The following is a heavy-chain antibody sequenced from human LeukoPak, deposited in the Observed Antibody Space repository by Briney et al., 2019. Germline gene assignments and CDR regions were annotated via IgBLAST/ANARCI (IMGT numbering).Heavy chain of an antibody. D-gene: IGHD6-6*01. V-gene: IGHV3-7*01. CDR2: IKQDGSEK. CDR1: GFTFSSYW. CDR3: ARGAAARRDESLGY. Sequence: GGSLRLSCAASGFTFSSYWMSWVRQAPGKGLEWVANIKQDGSEKYYVDSVKGRFTISRDNAKNSLYLQMNSLRAEDTAVYYCARGAAARRDESLGYWGQGTLVTVSS. J-gene: IGHJ4*02.